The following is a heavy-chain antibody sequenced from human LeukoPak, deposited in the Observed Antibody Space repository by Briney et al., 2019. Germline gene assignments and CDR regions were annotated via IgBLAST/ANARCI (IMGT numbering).Heavy chain of an antibody. CDR2: IHSGGTT. D-gene: IGHD3-9*01. V-gene: IGHV3-53*01. Sequence: PGGSLRLSCAASGFIVSSDHMSWVRRAPGKGLEWVSAIHSGGTTYYADSVRGRFTISRDNRKNTLYLQMNSLRGEDTAIYYCAREAEILTGYRPTYYYYYMDVWGKGTTVTVSS. J-gene: IGHJ6*03. CDR3: AREAEILTGYRPTYYYYYMDV. CDR1: GFIVSSDH.